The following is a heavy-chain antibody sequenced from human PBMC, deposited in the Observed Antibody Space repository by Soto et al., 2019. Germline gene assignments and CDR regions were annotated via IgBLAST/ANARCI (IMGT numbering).Heavy chain of an antibody. CDR3: ARHSYCSSICWFDP. D-gene: IGHD2-2*01. CDR1: GGSISSEFYY. V-gene: IGHV4-39*01. Sequence: SETLSLTCTVSGGSISSEFYYWAWIRQPPGKGLEWIGNINYSGTTYYNPSLKSRVTISVDASKNQFSLKLTSVTAADTAVYYCARHSYCSSICWFDPWGQGTLVTVSS. CDR2: INYSGTT. J-gene: IGHJ5*02.